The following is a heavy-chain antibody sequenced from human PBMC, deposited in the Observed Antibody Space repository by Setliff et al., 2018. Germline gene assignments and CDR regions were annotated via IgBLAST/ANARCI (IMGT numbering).Heavy chain of an antibody. V-gene: IGHV1-69*13. Sequence: SVKVSCKASGYTFTAYYMHWVRQAPGQGLEWMGGIIPTLLGPANYAQKFQGRVTITADESTSTVFMEVSSLRSEDTAVYYCARRVSYDSSGYPLGYWGQGTLVTVSS. CDR2: IIPTLLGPA. D-gene: IGHD3-22*01. CDR3: ARRVSYDSSGYPLGY. CDR1: GYTFTAYY. J-gene: IGHJ4*02.